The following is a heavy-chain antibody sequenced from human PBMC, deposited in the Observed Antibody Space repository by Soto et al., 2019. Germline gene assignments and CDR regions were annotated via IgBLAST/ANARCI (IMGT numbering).Heavy chain of an antibody. CDR2: IKQDGSEK. CDR1: GFTFSSYW. V-gene: IGHV3-7*05. Sequence: GGSLRLSCAASGFTFSSYWMSWVRQAPGKGLEWVANIKQDGSEKYYVDAVKGRFTISREKAKNSLYLQMNSLRAEDTAVYYCARVDVDIVATIENSFYYYYYGMDVWGQGTTVTVSS. J-gene: IGHJ6*02. CDR3: ARVDVDIVATIENSFYYYYYGMDV. D-gene: IGHD5-12*01.